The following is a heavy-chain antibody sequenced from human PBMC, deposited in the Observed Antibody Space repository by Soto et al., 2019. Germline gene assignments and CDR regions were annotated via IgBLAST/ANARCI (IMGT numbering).Heavy chain of an antibody. D-gene: IGHD3-9*01. CDR1: GGSINSRGYY. V-gene: IGHV4-31*03. Sequence: LSLTCTVSGGSINSRGYYWTWIRQHPGKGLEWIGNIYYSGSIHFNPSLKSRLTMLVDTSENQFSLKLTSVTAADTAVYYCARQSESTGYLYGWFDHWGQGTLVTVSS. CDR3: ARQSESTGYLYGWFDH. J-gene: IGHJ5*02. CDR2: IYYSGSI.